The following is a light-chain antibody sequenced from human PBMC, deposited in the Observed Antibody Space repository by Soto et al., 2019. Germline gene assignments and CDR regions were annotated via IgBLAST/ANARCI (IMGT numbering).Light chain of an antibody. CDR3: QQYGWSLT. V-gene: IGKV3-20*01. Sequence: EIVLTQSPGTLSLSPGERATLSCRASQSISSDYLAWYQQKPGQAPRLLIYGASTRATGIPDRFSGSGSGTDFTLTVSRLEPEDVAVYYCQQYGWSLTFGGGTKVEIK. CDR2: GAS. J-gene: IGKJ4*01. CDR1: QSISSDY.